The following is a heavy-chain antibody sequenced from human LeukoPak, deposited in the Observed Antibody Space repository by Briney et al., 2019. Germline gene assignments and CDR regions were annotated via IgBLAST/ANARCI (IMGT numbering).Heavy chain of an antibody. CDR1: GYTFTGYY. CDR3: AREIGPIQLHLWGSAFDY. J-gene: IGHJ4*02. V-gene: IGHV1-46*01. D-gene: IGHD5-18*01. CDR2: INPSGGST. Sequence: ASVKVSCKASGYTFTGYYIHWVRQAPGQGLEWMGIINPSGGSTSYAQKFQGRVTLTRDTSTSTVYMELSSLRSEDTAVYYCAREIGPIQLHLWGSAFDYWGQGTLVTVSS.